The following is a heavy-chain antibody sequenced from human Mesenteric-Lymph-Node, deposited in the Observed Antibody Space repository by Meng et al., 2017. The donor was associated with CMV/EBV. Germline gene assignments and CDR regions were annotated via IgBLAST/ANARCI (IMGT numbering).Heavy chain of an antibody. CDR1: IIAVSSDY. V-gene: IGHV3-66*02. CDR2: IYNGVNT. D-gene: IGHD2-2*01. J-gene: IGHJ4*02. Sequence: GESLKISCAASIIAVSSDYMTWVRQVPGKGLEWVPLIYNGVNTFHADSVKGRFTISIDASKNTLYLQMSSLRPEDTAVYYCVRGLCSDTSCPEYWGQGTLVTVSS. CDR3: VRGLCSDTSCPEY.